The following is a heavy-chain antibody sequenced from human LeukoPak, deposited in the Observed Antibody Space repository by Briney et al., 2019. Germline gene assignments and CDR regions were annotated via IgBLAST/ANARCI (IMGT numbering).Heavy chain of an antibody. CDR1: GDTFSGYY. CDR3: TTDTYYDFWSGYPPFDY. CDR2: INPGGGST. V-gene: IGHV1-46*01. J-gene: IGHJ4*02. D-gene: IGHD3-3*01. Sequence: GASVKVSCKAFGDTFSGYYIHWVRLAPGQGLEWMGIINPGGGSTTYALKFQGRFTMTRDTSTNTIYMELSSLKTEDTAVYYCTTDTYYDFWSGYPPFDYWGQGTLVTVSS.